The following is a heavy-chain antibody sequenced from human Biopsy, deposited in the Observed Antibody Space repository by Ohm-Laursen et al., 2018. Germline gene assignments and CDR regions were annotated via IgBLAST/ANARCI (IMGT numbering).Heavy chain of an antibody. CDR3: ARGVPHYDGSGFPLAGYWYFDL. D-gene: IGHD3-22*01. CDR2: ISYSGTT. CDR1: GGSIGGGEYY. V-gene: IGHV4-31*01. Sequence: SETLSLTCTVSGGSIGGGEYYWNWIRQHPGKGLGWIGFISYSGTTFYNPSLESLLTISIDTSKNHFSLNLRSVTAADTAVYYCARGVPHYDGSGFPLAGYWYFDLWGRGTLVTVSS. J-gene: IGHJ2*01.